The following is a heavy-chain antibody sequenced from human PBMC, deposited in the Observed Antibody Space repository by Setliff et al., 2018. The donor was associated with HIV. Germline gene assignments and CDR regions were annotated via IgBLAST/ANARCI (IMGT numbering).Heavy chain of an antibody. Sequence: SETLSLTCTVSGGSITRSSYYWAWIRQPPGKGLEWIGNIFYSGHTFYNPSLRSRVTISVDTSKNQFSLKLSSATAADTAVYYCARGVAAAGLWGQGTRVTVSS. CDR1: GGSITRSSYY. CDR3: ARGVAAAGL. J-gene: IGHJ4*02. V-gene: IGHV4-39*07. CDR2: IFYSGHT. D-gene: IGHD6-13*01.